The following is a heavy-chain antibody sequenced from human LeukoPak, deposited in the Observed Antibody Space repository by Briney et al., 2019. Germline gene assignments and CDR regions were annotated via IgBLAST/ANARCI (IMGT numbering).Heavy chain of an antibody. CDR2: IYYSGST. D-gene: IGHD3-3*01. CDR1: GGSISSSSYY. J-gene: IGHJ4*02. V-gene: IGHV4-39*01. Sequence: SETLSLTCTVSGGSISSSSYYWGWIRQPPGKGLEWIESIYYSGSTYYNPSLKSRVTISVDTSKNQFSLKLSSVTAADTAVYYCARRFLEWGIDYWGQGTLVTVSS. CDR3: ARRFLEWGIDY.